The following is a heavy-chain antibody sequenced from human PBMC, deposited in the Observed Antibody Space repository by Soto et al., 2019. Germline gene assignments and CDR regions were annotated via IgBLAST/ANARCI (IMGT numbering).Heavy chain of an antibody. J-gene: IGHJ4*02. Sequence: ASVKVSCKASGGTFSSYAISWVRQAPGQGLEWMGGIIPILGIANYAQKFQGRVTITADKSTGTAYMELSSLRSEDTAVYYCARGDSGYYFDYWGQGTLVTVSS. D-gene: IGHD5-12*01. CDR3: ARGDSGYYFDY. V-gene: IGHV1-69*10. CDR2: IIPILGIA. CDR1: GGTFSSYA.